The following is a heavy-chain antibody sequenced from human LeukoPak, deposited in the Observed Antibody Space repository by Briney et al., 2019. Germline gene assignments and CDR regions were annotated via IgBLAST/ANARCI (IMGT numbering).Heavy chain of an antibody. CDR1: GGSFSDYD. V-gene: IGHV4-34*10. J-gene: IGHJ4*02. CDR3: ARYVPVKTGTTRSSFDF. Sequence: PSETLSLTWAVSGGSFSDYDWSWIRQPPRKGLEWIGEINHSGSTNCDPSLKSRISMSIDTSKSQFSLNLRSVTAADTAVYYCARYVPVKTGTTRSSFDFWGQGTLVTVSS. D-gene: IGHD1-1*01. CDR2: INHSGST.